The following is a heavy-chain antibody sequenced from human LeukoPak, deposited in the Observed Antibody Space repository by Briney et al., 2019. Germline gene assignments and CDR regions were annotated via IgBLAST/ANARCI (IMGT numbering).Heavy chain of an antibody. CDR2: ISGSGDST. Sequence: GGSLRLSCEASGFTFSNYAMSWVRQAPGKGLEWVSVISGSGDSTYYADSVEGRFTISRDNSRNTLYLQMNSLRAEDTAVYYCAKDRFGVDPWGQGTLVTVSS. CDR1: GFTFSNYA. J-gene: IGHJ5*02. D-gene: IGHD3-10*01. CDR3: AKDRFGVDP. V-gene: IGHV3-23*01.